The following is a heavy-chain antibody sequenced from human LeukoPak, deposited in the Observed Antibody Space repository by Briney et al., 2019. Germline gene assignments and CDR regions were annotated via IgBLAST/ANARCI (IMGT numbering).Heavy chain of an antibody. CDR2: INPSDGST. V-gene: IGHV1-46*01. CDR3: ARISQQTFDI. J-gene: IGHJ3*02. Sequence: ASVKVSCTASGYTFTTYYMHWVRQAPGPGLEWMGIINPSDGSTNYSQKFQGRVTMSIDTSTSTAYMELSIMRSDDTAVYYCARISQQTFDIWGQGTLVTVSS. CDR1: GYTFTTYY.